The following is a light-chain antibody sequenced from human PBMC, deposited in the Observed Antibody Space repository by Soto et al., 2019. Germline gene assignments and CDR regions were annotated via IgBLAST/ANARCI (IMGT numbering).Light chain of an antibody. CDR2: AAS. CDR1: QSISSY. CDR3: QQGRT. V-gene: IGKV1-39*01. Sequence: DIQMTQSPSSLSASVGDTVTITCRASQSISSYLNWYQQKPGKAPKLLIYAASSLQSGVPSRFSGSGSGTDFTLTISSLQPEDFATYYCQQGRTFGQGTKVEIK. J-gene: IGKJ1*01.